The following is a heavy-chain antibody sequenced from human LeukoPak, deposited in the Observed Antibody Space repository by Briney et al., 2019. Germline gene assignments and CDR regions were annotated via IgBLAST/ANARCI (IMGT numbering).Heavy chain of an antibody. CDR3: ARDSGHTVTNEYFEH. J-gene: IGHJ1*01. V-gene: IGHV3-21*04. CDR2: ISSGSGYI. D-gene: IGHD1-14*01. CDR1: GFSFIGYG. Sequence: GGSLRLSCAASGFSFIGYGTSWVRQAPGKGLEWVSSISSGSGYIYYADSVKGRFTISRDNAQNALFLQMNALRVDDSAVYYCARDSGHTVTNEYFEHWGQGTLLTVSS.